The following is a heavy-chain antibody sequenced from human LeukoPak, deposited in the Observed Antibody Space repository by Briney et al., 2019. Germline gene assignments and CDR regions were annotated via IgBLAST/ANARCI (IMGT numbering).Heavy chain of an antibody. CDR3: ARENYYDSSGYSEGMDV. CDR2: MYVTGTT. D-gene: IGHD3-22*01. CDR1: GGSISDSY. Sequence: PSETLSLTCTVSGGSISDSYVSWIRQPAGKGLEWIGRMYVTGTTNYNPSLRSRVTMSMDTSKNQFSLRLSSVTAADTAVYYCARENYYDSSGYSEGMDVWGQGTTVIVSS. J-gene: IGHJ6*02. V-gene: IGHV4-4*07.